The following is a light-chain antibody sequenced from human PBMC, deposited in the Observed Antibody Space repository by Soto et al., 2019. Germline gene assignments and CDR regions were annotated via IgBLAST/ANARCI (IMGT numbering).Light chain of an antibody. Sequence: QSVLTQPRTVPGSPGQSVTISCTGTSSDVGGYNYVSWYQQHTGKAPTLMIYDVSQPASGVTDCFPGSKSGNTASLTISGLPAEDEDDYYCCSYAGRYTWVFGGGTK. V-gene: IGLV2-11*01. CDR2: DVS. CDR1: SSDVGGYNY. J-gene: IGLJ2*01. CDR3: CSYAGRYTWV.